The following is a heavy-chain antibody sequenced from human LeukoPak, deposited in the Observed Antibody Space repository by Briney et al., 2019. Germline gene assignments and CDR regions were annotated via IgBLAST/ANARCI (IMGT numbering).Heavy chain of an antibody. V-gene: IGHV1-18*01. CDR2: ISAYNGNT. CDR1: GNTVTSYA. D-gene: IGHD6-19*01. J-gene: IGHJ3*02. CDR3: ARFGLGKHIEVAGIPFDI. Sequence: ASVEASCNASGNTVTSYAITWLRQAPGQGLEGMGWISAYNGNTNYAQKLQGRVTVTTAPATSTAYMELGSLQSDDPALYYCARFGLGKHIEVAGIPFDIWGQGTMVTVSS.